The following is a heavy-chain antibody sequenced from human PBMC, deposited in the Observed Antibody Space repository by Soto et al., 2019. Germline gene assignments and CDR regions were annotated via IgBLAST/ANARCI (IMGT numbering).Heavy chain of an antibody. CDR3: ARGSPTLGYCTNGVCTHFDS. J-gene: IGHJ4*02. CDR1: GGSIRSYY. Sequence: SETLSLTCSVSGGSIRSYYWSWIRQPPGKGLEWIGYIYYSGSTNNNPSLRSRVTISIDTSKNQFSLKLSSVTAADTAVYYCARGSPTLGYCTNGVCTHFDSWGQGTLVTVSS. V-gene: IGHV4-59*01. D-gene: IGHD2-8*01. CDR2: IYYSGST.